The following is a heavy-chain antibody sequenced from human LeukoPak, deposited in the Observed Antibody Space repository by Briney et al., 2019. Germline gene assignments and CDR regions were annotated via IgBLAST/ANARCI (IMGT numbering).Heavy chain of an antibody. Sequence: ASVKVSCKASGYTFSGYYMHWVRQAPGQGLEWVGWINPNSGGTNYAQKFQGRVTMTRDTSISTAYMELSRLRSDDTAVYYCAKDYGDYNYYYYMDVWGKGTTVTVSS. D-gene: IGHD4-17*01. V-gene: IGHV1-2*02. CDR2: INPNSGGT. CDR1: GYTFSGYY. J-gene: IGHJ6*03. CDR3: AKDYGDYNYYYYMDV.